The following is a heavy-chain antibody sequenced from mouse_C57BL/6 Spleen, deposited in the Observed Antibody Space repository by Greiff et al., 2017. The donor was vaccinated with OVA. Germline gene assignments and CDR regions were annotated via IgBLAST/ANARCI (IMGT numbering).Heavy chain of an antibody. CDR2: ISNGGGST. Sequence: EVKLVESGGGLVQPGGSLKLSCAASGFTFSDYYMYWVRQTPEKRLEWVAYISNGGGSTYYPDTVKGRFTISRDNAKNTLYLQMSRLKSEDTAMYYCARQDYSNPYYYAMDYWGQGTSVTVSS. J-gene: IGHJ4*01. V-gene: IGHV5-12*01. D-gene: IGHD2-5*01. CDR1: GFTFSDYY. CDR3: ARQDYSNPYYYAMDY.